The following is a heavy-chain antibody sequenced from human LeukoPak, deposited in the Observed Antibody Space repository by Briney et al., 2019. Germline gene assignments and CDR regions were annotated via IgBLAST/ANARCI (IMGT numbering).Heavy chain of an antibody. V-gene: IGHV1-69*01. Sequence: ASVKVSCKASGGIFSSYAIRWVRQAPGQGLEWMGGIIPIFGTANYAQKFQGRVTITADEPTSTAYMELSSLRSEDTAVYYCPSGGYSYGVLGFDYWGQGTLVTVSS. D-gene: IGHD5-18*01. CDR2: IIPIFGTA. J-gene: IGHJ4*02. CDR3: PSGGYSYGVLGFDY. CDR1: GGIFSSYA.